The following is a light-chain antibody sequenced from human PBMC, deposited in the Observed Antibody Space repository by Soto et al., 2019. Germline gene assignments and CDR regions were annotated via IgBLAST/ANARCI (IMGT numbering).Light chain of an antibody. J-gene: IGLJ1*01. CDR3: CSYAGSYSYV. CDR2: DVS. CDR1: SSDVGGYNY. Sequence: QSELTQPRSVSGSPGQSVTISCTGTSSDVGGYNYVSWYQEQPGKAPKLMIYDVSKRPSGVPDRFSGSKSGNTASLTISGLQAEDEADYYCCSYAGSYSYVFGTGTKVTVL. V-gene: IGLV2-11*01.